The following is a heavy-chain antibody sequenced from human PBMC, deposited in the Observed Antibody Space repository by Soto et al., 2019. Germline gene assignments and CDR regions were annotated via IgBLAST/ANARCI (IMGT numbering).Heavy chain of an antibody. CDR1: GYSLTELA. CDR3: AKDSSGSYAFDH. J-gene: IGHJ4*02. Sequence: GASVKVSCKVSGYSLTELAIHWVRQAPGKGLEWMGGFDTESDETVYAQKFQGRVTMTEDTSTGTAYLELSSLRSDDTAAYYCAKDSSGSYAFDHWGQGTLVTVSS. D-gene: IGHD1-26*01. CDR2: FDTESDET. V-gene: IGHV1-24*01.